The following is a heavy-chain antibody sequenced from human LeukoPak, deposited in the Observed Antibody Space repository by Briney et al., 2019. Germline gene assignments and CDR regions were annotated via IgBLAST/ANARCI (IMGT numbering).Heavy chain of an antibody. Sequence: GASVKVSCKASGGTFSSYAISWVRQAPGQGLEWMGRIIPILGIANYAQKFQGRVTITADKSTSTAYMELSSLRSEDTAVYYCARDVTMVRGVNTPEFDPWGQGTLVTVSS. D-gene: IGHD3-10*01. J-gene: IGHJ5*02. V-gene: IGHV1-69*04. CDR3: ARDVTMVRGVNTPEFDP. CDR1: GGTFSSYA. CDR2: IIPILGIA.